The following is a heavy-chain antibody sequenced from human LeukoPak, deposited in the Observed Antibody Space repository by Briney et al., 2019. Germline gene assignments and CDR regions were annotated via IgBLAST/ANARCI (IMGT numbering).Heavy chain of an antibody. J-gene: IGHJ4*02. CDR2: IETGGAST. CDR3: AKDSGGAGSYHCHFDY. CDR1: GFTFSSYG. V-gene: IGHV3-23*01. Sequence: PGGSLRLSCAASGFTFSSYGMSWVRQAPGKGLEWVSAIETGGASTYYADSVKGRFSISRDNSKNTLYLQMNSLRAEDTAVYYCAKDSGGAGSYHCHFDYWGQGTLVTVSS. D-gene: IGHD3-10*01.